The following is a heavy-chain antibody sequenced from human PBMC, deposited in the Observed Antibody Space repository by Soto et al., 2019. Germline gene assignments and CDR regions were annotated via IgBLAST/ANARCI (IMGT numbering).Heavy chain of an antibody. CDR2: ISYDGSNK. J-gene: IGHJ4*02. CDR1: GFTFSSYA. V-gene: IGHV3-30-3*01. Sequence: GGSLRLSCAASGFTFSSYAMHWVRQAPGKGLEWVAVISYDGSNKYYADSVKGRFTISRDNSKNTLYLQMNSLRAEDTAVYYCARDRSGYGPFDYWGQGTLVTVSS. CDR3: ARDRSGYGPFDY. D-gene: IGHD5-12*01.